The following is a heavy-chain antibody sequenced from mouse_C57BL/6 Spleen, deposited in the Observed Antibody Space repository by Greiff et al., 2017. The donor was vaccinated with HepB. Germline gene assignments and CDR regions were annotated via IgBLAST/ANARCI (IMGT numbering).Heavy chain of an antibody. Sequence: VQLKESGGGLVKPGGSLKLSCAASGFTFSDYGMHWVRQAPEKGLEWVAYISSGSSTIYYADTVKGRFTISRDNAKNTLFLQMTSLRSEDTAMYYCARPGDGYTWFAYWGQGTLVTVSA. CDR3: ARPGDGYTWFAY. D-gene: IGHD2-3*01. CDR1: GFTFSDYG. V-gene: IGHV5-17*01. CDR2: ISSGSSTI. J-gene: IGHJ3*01.